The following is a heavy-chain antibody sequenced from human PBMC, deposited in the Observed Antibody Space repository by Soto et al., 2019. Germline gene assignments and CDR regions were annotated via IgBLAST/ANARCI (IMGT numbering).Heavy chain of an antibody. Sequence: PSETLSLTCTVSGGSISSYYWSWIRQPPGKGLEWIGYIYYSGSTNYNPSLKSRVTISVDTSKNQFSLKLSSVTAADTAVYYCARVSKGYYGSGMNYYYYMDVWGKGTTVTVSS. D-gene: IGHD3-10*01. J-gene: IGHJ6*03. V-gene: IGHV4-59*01. CDR1: GGSISSYY. CDR3: ARVSKGYYGSGMNYYYYMDV. CDR2: IYYSGST.